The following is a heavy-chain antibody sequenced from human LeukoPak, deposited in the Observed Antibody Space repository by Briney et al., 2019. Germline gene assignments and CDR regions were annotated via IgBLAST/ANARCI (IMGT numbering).Heavy chain of an antibody. J-gene: IGHJ6*02. V-gene: IGHV3-30-3*01. CDR3: ARTRVGYYYYYGMDV. Sequence: GGSLRLSCAASGFTFSSYAMHWVRQAPGKGLEWVAVISYDGSNKYYADSVKGRFTISRDNSKNTLYLQMNSLRAEDTAVYYRARTRVGYYYYYGMDVWGQGTTVTVSS. D-gene: IGHD1-26*01. CDR2: ISYDGSNK. CDR1: GFTFSSYA.